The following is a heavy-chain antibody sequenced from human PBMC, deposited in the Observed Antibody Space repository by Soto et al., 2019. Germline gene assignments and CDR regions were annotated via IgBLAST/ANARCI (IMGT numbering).Heavy chain of an antibody. CDR3: ARGRGCSGGSCYGYMDV. J-gene: IGHJ6*03. CDR2: MNPNSGNT. V-gene: IGHV1-8*01. D-gene: IGHD2-15*01. CDR1: GYTFTSYD. Sequence: GASVKVSCKASGYTFTSYDINWVRQATGQGLEWMGWMNPNSGNTGYAQKFQGRVTMTRNTSISIAYMELSSLRSEDTAVYYCARGRGCSGGSCYGYMDVWGKGTTVTVSS.